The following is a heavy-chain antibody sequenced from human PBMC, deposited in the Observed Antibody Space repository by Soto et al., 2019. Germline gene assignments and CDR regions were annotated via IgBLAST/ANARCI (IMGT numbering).Heavy chain of an antibody. Sequence: SETLSLTCTVSGGSINSSSYHWGWIRQPPGKGLEWIGSIYSSGSTYYNPSLNGRVTISVDTSKNQFSLKLSSVTAADTAVYYCARHGGYYDGSGYYYYFDYWGQGTLVTVSS. CDR3: ARHGGYYDGSGYYYYFDY. CDR1: GGSINSSSYH. D-gene: IGHD3-22*01. V-gene: IGHV4-39*01. CDR2: IYSSGST. J-gene: IGHJ4*02.